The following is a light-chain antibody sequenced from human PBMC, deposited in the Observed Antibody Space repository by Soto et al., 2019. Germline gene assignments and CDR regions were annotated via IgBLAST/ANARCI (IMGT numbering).Light chain of an antibody. CDR1: QSISSW. J-gene: IGKJ1*01. Sequence: DIQMTQSTSTLSASVGDRVTITCRASQSISSWLAWYQQKPGKAPKLLIYDASSLESGVPSRFSGSGSGTEFTLTISILQPAEFATYYCQQYNSYWAFGQGTKVEIK. CDR2: DAS. V-gene: IGKV1-5*01. CDR3: QQYNSYWA.